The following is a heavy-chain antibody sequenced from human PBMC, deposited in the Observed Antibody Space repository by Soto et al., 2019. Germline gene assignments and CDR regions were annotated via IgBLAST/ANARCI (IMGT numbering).Heavy chain of an antibody. V-gene: IGHV3-73*02. CDR2: IRGKNNNYAT. D-gene: IGHD6-6*01. J-gene: IGHJ6*02. CDR3: TKDRYSSSAYYYYGMDA. CDR1: GFTFSVSD. Sequence: ERQLVQSGGGVVQPGGSLKLSCAAFGFTFSVSDMHWVRQASGKGLEWVGRIRGKNNNYATTYAASMTGRFIISRDDSDNTAFLQMSSLKTEDTAIYYCTKDRYSSSAYYYYGMDAWGQGTTVTVSS.